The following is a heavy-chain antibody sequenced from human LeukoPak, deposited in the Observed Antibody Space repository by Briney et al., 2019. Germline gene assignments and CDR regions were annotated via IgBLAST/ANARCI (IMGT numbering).Heavy chain of an antibody. Sequence: GGSLRLSCAASGFTFDNYAMSWVRQAPGKGLEWVSAISGSAFTTFYADSVKGRFTISRDNSKNTLYLQMSSLRAEDTAVYYCAKNIRTEGNYYYYMDVWGTGTTVTVSS. CDR3: AKNIRTEGNYYYYMDV. J-gene: IGHJ6*03. CDR1: GFTFDNYA. D-gene: IGHD2/OR15-2a*01. V-gene: IGHV3-23*01. CDR2: ISGSAFTT.